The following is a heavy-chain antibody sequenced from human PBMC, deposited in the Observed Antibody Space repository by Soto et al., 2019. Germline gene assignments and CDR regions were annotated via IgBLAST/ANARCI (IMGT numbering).Heavy chain of an antibody. D-gene: IGHD4-17*01. J-gene: IGHJ4*02. Sequence: ASVKVSCKASGYTFTSYGISWVRQAPGPGLEWMGWISAYNGNTNYAQKLQGRVTMTTDTSTSTAYMELRSLRSDDTAVYYCARGWDDDYGDYAFDYWGQGTLVTVSS. CDR2: ISAYNGNT. V-gene: IGHV1-18*01. CDR1: GYTFTSYG. CDR3: ARGWDDDYGDYAFDY.